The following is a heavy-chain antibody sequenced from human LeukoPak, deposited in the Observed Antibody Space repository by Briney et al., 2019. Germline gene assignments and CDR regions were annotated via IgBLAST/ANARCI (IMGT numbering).Heavy chain of an antibody. J-gene: IGHJ6*02. CDR1: GFTFSSYA. CDR3: ARDKTYYDFWSGYHPGYYYYGMDV. D-gene: IGHD3-3*01. CDR2: ISYDGSNK. Sequence: GGSLRLSCAASGFTFSSYAMHWVRQAPGKGLEWVAVISYDGSNKYYADSVKGRFTISRDNSKNTLYLQMNSLRAEDTAVYYCARDKTYYDFWSGYHPGYYYYGMDVWGQGTTVTVSS. V-gene: IGHV3-30-3*01.